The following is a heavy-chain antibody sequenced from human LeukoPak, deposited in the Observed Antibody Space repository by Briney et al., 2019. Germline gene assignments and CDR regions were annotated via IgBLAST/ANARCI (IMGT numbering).Heavy chain of an antibody. CDR2: INQDGSTK. D-gene: IGHD3-16*01. CDR3: ARDMKGNLDY. Sequence: GGSLRLSCAASGFTFSDSWMARVRQAPGKGLEWVSNINQDGSTKQYVDSVRGRFTISRDNAKNSLYLQMNSLRAQDSGLYHCARDMKGNLDYWGQGTLVTVSS. J-gene: IGHJ4*02. CDR1: GFTFSDSW. V-gene: IGHV3-7*01.